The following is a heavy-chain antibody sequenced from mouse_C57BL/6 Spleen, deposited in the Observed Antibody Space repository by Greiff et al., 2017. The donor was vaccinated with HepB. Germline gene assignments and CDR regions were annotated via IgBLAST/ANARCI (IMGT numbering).Heavy chain of an antibody. CDR2: IDPSDSET. Sequence: QVQLKQPGAELVRPGSSVKLSCKASGYTFTSYWMHWVKQRPIQGLEWIGNIDPSDSETHYNQKFKDKATLTVDKSSSTAYMQLSSLTSEDSAVYYCARVGNYVDAMDYWGQGTSVTVSS. CDR1: GYTFTSYW. J-gene: IGHJ4*01. D-gene: IGHD2-1*01. CDR3: ARVGNYVDAMDY. V-gene: IGHV1-52*01.